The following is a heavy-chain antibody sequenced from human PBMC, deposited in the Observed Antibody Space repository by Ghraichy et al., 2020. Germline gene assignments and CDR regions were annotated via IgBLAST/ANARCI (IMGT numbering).Heavy chain of an antibody. J-gene: IGHJ4*02. Sequence: GGSLRLSCAASGFTFSSYSMNWVRQAPGKGLERVSYISSSSSTIYYAESVKGRFTISRDNAKNSLYLQMNSLRDEDTAVYYCARTPTIFGVVNRGRYFDYWGQGTLVTVSS. V-gene: IGHV3-48*02. CDR2: ISSSSSTI. CDR1: GFTFSSYS. CDR3: ARTPTIFGVVNRGRYFDY. D-gene: IGHD3-3*01.